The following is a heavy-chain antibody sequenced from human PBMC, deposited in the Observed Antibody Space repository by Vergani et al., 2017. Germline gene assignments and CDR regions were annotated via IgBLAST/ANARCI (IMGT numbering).Heavy chain of an antibody. Sequence: QVQLQQWGAGLLKPSETLSLTCAVYGGSFSGYYWSWIRQPPGKGLEWIGEINHSGSTNYNPSLKSRVTISVDTSKNQFSLKLSSVTAADTAVYYCASVGHDFWSGYDQSYYMDVWGKGTTVTVSS. CDR3: ASVGHDFWSGYDQSYYMDV. CDR1: GGSFSGYY. D-gene: IGHD3-3*01. CDR2: INHSGST. V-gene: IGHV4-34*01. J-gene: IGHJ6*03.